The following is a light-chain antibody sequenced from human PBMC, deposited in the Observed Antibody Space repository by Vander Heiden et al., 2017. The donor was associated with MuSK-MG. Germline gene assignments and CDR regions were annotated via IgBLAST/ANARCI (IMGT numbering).Light chain of an antibody. Sequence: DIQLTQSPSTLSASVGDRVTIPFRASRSIDSWLAAYQQRPGKAPKLLLYKASMLQTAVSSTFSGSGSGTAFTLTIDSLLPHDFATYYCRQEESDFRSFGQGTRVEVK. CDR3: RQEESDFRS. CDR2: KAS. J-gene: IGKJ1*01. V-gene: IGKV1-5*03. CDR1: RSIDSW.